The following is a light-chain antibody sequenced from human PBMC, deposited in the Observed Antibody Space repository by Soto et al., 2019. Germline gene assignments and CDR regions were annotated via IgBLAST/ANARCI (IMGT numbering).Light chain of an antibody. V-gene: IGLV3-21*02. CDR2: DDR. CDR1: NIGSKS. J-gene: IGLJ1*01. CDR3: QVWDSSSDLPNYV. Sequence: SYYLTQPPSVSVAPGQTARITCRGNNIGSKSVHWYQQKPGQAPVLVVYDDRDRPSGIPERFSGSNSGNTATLTISRVEAGDEADYYCQVWDSSSDLPNYVFGTGTKVTVL.